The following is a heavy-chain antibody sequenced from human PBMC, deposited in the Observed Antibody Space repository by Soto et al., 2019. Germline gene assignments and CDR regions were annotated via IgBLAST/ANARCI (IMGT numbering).Heavy chain of an antibody. Sequence: EVQLVQSGAEVKKPGESLRISCKGSGYSFTSYWISWVRQMPGKGLEWMGRIDPSDSYTNYSPSFQGHVTISADKSISTAYLQWSSLKASDTAMYYCARHYTEYSGYGGERGEYWRWGYWGQGTLVTVSS. V-gene: IGHV5-10-1*03. CDR2: IDPSDSYT. D-gene: IGHD5-12*01. J-gene: IGHJ4*02. CDR1: GYSFTSYW. CDR3: ARHYTEYSGYGGERGEYWRWGY.